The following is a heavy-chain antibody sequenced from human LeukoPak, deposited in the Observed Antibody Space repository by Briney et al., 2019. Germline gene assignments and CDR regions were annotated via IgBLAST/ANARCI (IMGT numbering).Heavy chain of an antibody. J-gene: IGHJ6*03. CDR3: ARAGHCSSTSCNFYYYYMDV. Sequence: PSETLSLTCTFSGGSISSGDYYWNWIRQPPGKGLEWIGYIYHSGSTYYNPSLKSRVTISVDTSKNQFSLKLSSVTAADTAVYYCARAGHCSSTSCNFYYYYMDVWGKGTTVTVSS. V-gene: IGHV4-30-4*08. CDR2: IYHSGST. D-gene: IGHD2-2*01. CDR1: GGSISSGDYY.